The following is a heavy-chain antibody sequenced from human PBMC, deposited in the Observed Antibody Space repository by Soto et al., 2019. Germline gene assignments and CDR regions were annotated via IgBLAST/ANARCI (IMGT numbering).Heavy chain of an antibody. V-gene: IGHV1-2*02. CDR2: INPKGGDT. D-gene: IGHD3-3*01. J-gene: IGHJ4*02. Sequence: ASVKVSCKASGYTFSDYYIHWVRQAPGQGLEWMGWINPKGGDTNYAQKFRARVTMTRDTSISTAYMELSRLRSDDTAVYYCARAHFGVVIRFDYCAKGTLATVSS. CDR3: ARAHFGVVIRFDY. CDR1: GYTFSDYY.